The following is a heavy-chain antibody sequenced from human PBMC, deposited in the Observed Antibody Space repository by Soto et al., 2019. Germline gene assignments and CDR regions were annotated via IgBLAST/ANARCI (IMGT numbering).Heavy chain of an antibody. D-gene: IGHD1-26*01. V-gene: IGHV4-61*10. J-gene: IGHJ6*02. CDR2: IYSSGTT. CDR3: AREGASGFGMDV. CDR1: GGSVSSGSYY. Sequence: SETLSLTCTVSGGSVSSGSYYWSWVRQPAGKALEWIGRIYSSGTTNYNPSLKSRVTILVDTSKNEFSLKVASVTAADTALYYCAREGASGFGMDVWGQGTTVTVSS.